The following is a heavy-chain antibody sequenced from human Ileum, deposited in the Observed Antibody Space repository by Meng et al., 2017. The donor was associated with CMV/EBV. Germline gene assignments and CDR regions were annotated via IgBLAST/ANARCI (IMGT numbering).Heavy chain of an antibody. CDR2: MVHSGST. Sequence: SETLSSTCTVLTYPITSAYYWGWIRQPPGKGLECLGNMVHSGSTYYNPSLKSRVTISIDTPKTQLSLRLSSVTAADTAVYYCARVNMPRYGDFYYHGMDVWGQGTTVTVSS. D-gene: IGHD4-17*01. CDR1: TYPITSAYY. J-gene: IGHJ6*02. V-gene: IGHV4-38-2*02. CDR3: ARVNMPRYGDFYYHGMDV.